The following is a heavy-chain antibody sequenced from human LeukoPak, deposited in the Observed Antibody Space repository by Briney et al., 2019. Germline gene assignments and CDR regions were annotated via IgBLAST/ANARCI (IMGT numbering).Heavy chain of an antibody. CDR1: GGSISSSSYY. CDR3: ARVNMVRGVPLGWFDP. J-gene: IGHJ5*02. D-gene: IGHD3-10*01. CDR2: IYYSGST. V-gene: IGHV4-39*07. Sequence: SETLSLTCTVSGGSISSSSYYWGWIRQPPGKGLEWIGSIYYSGSTYYNPSLESRVTISVDTSKNQFSLKLSSVTAADTAVYYCARVNMVRGVPLGWFDPWGQGTLVTVSS.